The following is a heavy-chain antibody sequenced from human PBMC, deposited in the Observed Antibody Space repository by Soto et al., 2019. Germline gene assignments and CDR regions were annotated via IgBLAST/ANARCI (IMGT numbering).Heavy chain of an antibody. CDR1: GGSISSYY. J-gene: IGHJ5*02. V-gene: IGHV4-59*08. D-gene: IGHD6-13*01. Sequence: SETLSLTCTVSGGSISSYYWSWIRQPPGKGLEWIGYIYYSGSTNYNPSLKSRVTISVDTSKNQFSLKLSSVTAADTAVYYCARVFSDSSSFFDPWGPGTLVTVSS. CDR3: ARVFSDSSSFFDP. CDR2: IYYSGST.